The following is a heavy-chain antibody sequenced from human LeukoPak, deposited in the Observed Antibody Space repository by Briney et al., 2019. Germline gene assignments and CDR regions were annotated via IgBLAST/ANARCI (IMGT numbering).Heavy chain of an antibody. CDR1: GFTFSSYS. V-gene: IGHV3-48*01. CDR2: ISSSSSTI. Sequence: GGSLRLSCAASGFTFSSYSMNWVRQAPGKGLEWVSYISSSSSTIHYADSVKGRFTISRDNAKNSLYLQMNSLRAEDTAVYYCATFRARAFDIWGQGTMVTVSS. CDR3: ATFRARAFDI. J-gene: IGHJ3*02.